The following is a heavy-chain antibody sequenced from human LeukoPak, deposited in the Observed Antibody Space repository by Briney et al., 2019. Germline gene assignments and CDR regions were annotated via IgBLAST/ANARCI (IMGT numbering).Heavy chain of an antibody. D-gene: IGHD2-15*01. CDR2: INHSGST. V-gene: IGHV4-34*01. CDR1: GGSFSGYY. Sequence: SETLSLTCAVYGGSFSGYYWSWIRQPPGKGLEWIGEINHSGSTNYNPSLKSRVTISVDTSKNQFSLKLSSVTAADTAVYYCARGRDVVVVAATTPYYYYGMDVWGQGTTVTVSS. CDR3: ARGRDVVVVAATTPYYYYGMDV. J-gene: IGHJ6*02.